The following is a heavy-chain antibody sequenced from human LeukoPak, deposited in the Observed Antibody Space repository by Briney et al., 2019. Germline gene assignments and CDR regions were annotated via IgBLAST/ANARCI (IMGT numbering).Heavy chain of an antibody. Sequence: SQTLSLTCTVSGGSISSGDYYWSWIRQPPGKGLEWIGYIYYSGSTYYNPSLKSRVTISVDTSKNQFSLKLSSVTAADTAVYYCARALSYYYDSSGYTPPTHWGQGTLVTVSS. CDR3: ARALSYYYDSSGYTPPTH. CDR1: GGSISSGDYY. J-gene: IGHJ4*02. CDR2: IYYSGST. D-gene: IGHD3-22*01. V-gene: IGHV4-30-4*01.